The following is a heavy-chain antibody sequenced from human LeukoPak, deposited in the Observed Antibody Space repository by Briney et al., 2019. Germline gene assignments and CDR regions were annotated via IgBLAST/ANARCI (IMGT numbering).Heavy chain of an antibody. J-gene: IGHJ6*03. D-gene: IGHD5-24*01. CDR2: IRSKAYGGTT. V-gene: IGHV3-49*03. CDR1: GFTFGDYA. CDR3: TRDLVEMATIDYYYYYMDV. Sequence: PGGSLRLSCTASGFTFGDYAMSWFRQAPGKGLEWVGFIRSKAYGGTTEYAASVKGRFTISRDDSKSIAYLQMNSLKTEDTAVYYCTRDLVEMATIDYYYYYMDVWGKGTTVTVSS.